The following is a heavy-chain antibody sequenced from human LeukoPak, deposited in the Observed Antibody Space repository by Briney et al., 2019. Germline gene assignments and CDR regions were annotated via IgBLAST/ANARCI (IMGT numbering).Heavy chain of an antibody. D-gene: IGHD1-1*01. CDR1: GFTLSDHY. CDR3: ARDMTQVKPGFVDDPYAMDV. V-gene: IGHV3-11*01. Sequence: GGSLRLSCAASGFTLSDHYMSWIRQSPGKGLEWVSYISSTGVVLYYADSVKGRFTISRDNTQNSLYLQMDTLRAEDTAVYYCARDMTQVKPGFVDDPYAMDVWGQGTTVTVSS. J-gene: IGHJ6*02. CDR2: ISSTGVVL.